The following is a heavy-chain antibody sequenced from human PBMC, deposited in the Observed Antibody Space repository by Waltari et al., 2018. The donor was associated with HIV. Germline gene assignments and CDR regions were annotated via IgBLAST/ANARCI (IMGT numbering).Heavy chain of an antibody. J-gene: IGHJ4*02. V-gene: IGHV4-38-2*02. D-gene: IGHD1-7*01. CDR2: IYHRGST. CDR1: GYSISSGYY. Sequence: QVQLQESGPGLVKPSETLSLTGAVSGYSISSGYYWGWIRQPPGNGLEWIGTIYHRGSTYYNPSLKSRVTISVDTSKNQFSLKLSSVTAADTAVYYCARDIGSRKETTYFDYWGQGTLVTVSS. CDR3: ARDIGSRKETTYFDY.